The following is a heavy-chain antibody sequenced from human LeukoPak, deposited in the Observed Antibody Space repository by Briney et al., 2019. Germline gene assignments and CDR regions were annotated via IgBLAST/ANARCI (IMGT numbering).Heavy chain of an antibody. Sequence: SETLSLTCTVSGYSISSGYYWGWIRQPPGKGLEWIGSIYYSGSTYYNPSLKSRVTISVDTSKNQFSLKLSSVTAADTAVYYCARDLTFDYWGQGTLVTVSS. J-gene: IGHJ4*02. CDR2: IYYSGST. CDR3: ARDLTFDY. D-gene: IGHD3-16*01. V-gene: IGHV4-38-2*02. CDR1: GYSISSGYY.